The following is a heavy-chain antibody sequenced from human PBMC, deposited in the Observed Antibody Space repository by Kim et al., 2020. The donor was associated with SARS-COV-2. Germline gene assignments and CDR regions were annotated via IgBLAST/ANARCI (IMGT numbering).Heavy chain of an antibody. CDR3: ASANIVVVPAAIVDAFDI. D-gene: IGHD2-2*01. V-gene: IGHV3-23*03. CDR2: IYSGGSST. Sequence: GGSLRLSCAASGFTFSSYAMSWVRQAPGKGLEWVSVIYSGGSSTYYADSVKGRFTISRDNSKNTLYLQMNSLRAEDTAVYYCASANIVVVPAAIVDAFDIWGQGTMVTVSS. J-gene: IGHJ3*02. CDR1: GFTFSSYA.